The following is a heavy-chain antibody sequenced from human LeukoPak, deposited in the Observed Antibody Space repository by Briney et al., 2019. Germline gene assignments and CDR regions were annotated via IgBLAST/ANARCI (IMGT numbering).Heavy chain of an antibody. J-gene: IGHJ4*02. CDR1: GGSISSSSYY. CDR2: IYYSGST. D-gene: IGHD6-19*01. V-gene: IGHV4-39*01. CDR3: ARPFSLGTAVAIDY. Sequence: PSETLSLTCTVSGGSISSSSYYWGWIRQPPGKGLEWIGSIYYSGSTYYNPSLKSRVTISVDTSKNQFSLKLSSVTAADTAVYYCARPFSLGTAVAIDYWGQGTLVTVSS.